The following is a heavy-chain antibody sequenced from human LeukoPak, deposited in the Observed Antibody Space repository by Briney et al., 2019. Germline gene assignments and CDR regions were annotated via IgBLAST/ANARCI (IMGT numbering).Heavy chain of an antibody. CDR1: GFTFSSYE. J-gene: IGHJ4*02. CDR2: ISSSGSTI. Sequence: PGGSLRLSCAASGFTFSSYEMNWVRQAPGKGLEWVSYISSSGSTIYYADSVKGRFTISRDNAKNSLYLQMNSLRAEDTAVYYCARAVNDSGDYVFDYWGQGTLVTVSS. D-gene: IGHD4-17*01. V-gene: IGHV3-48*03. CDR3: ARAVNDSGDYVFDY.